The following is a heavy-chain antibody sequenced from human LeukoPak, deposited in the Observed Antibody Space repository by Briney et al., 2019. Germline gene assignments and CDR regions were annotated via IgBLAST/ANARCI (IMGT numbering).Heavy chain of an antibody. CDR1: GFTFSSYA. D-gene: IGHD4-17*01. J-gene: IGHJ4*02. CDR3: ARRDHGDYGEEY. CDR2: ISSSGYDI. Sequence: PGGSLRLSCAASGFTFSSYAMSWVRQAPGKGLEWVSSISSSGYDIYYADSVKGRFTISRDNSKNTLYLQMNSLRAEDTAVYYCARRDHGDYGEEYWGQGTLVTVSS. V-gene: IGHV3-23*01.